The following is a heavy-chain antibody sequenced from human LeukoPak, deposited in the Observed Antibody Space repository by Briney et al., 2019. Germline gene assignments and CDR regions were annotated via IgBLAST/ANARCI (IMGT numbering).Heavy chain of an antibody. CDR3: ARDGYSDSSGYDYPPSV. J-gene: IGHJ4*02. D-gene: IGHD3-22*01. Sequence: SETLSLTCTVSGGSISTYYWSWIRQPPGKGLEWIGYMSYSGSSSYNPSLRSRVTISVDASKKQFSLRLSSVTAADTAVYYCARDGYSDSSGYDYPPSVWGQGTLVTVSS. CDR2: MSYSGSS. V-gene: IGHV4-59*01. CDR1: GGSISTYY.